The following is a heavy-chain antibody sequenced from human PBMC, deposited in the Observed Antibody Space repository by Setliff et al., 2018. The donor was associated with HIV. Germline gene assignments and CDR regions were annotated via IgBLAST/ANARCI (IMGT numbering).Heavy chain of an antibody. CDR1: GASDISYIW. V-gene: IGHV4-4*02. J-gene: IGHJ6*02. D-gene: IGHD2-2*01. CDR2: VYHTGST. Sequence: SETLSLTCAVSGASDISYIWWSWVRQPPGKGLEWIGEVYHTGSTNLNPSLKSRVTISIDKAKSQISLRLTSVTAADTAVYYCARGRSCSSSSCHLVYYYYGMDVWGHGSTVTVSS. CDR3: ARGRSCSSSSCHLVYYYYGMDV.